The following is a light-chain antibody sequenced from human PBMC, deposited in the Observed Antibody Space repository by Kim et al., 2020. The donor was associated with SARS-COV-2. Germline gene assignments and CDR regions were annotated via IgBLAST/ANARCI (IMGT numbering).Light chain of an antibody. CDR1: QSVLYSSNNKNY. Sequence: DIVMTQSPDSLAVSLGESATINCKSSQSVLYSSNNKNYLAWYQQKPGQPPKLLIYWASTRESVVPDRFSGSGSGTDFTLTISSLQAEDVAVYYCQQYYSTPPTFGGGTKVDIK. CDR2: WAS. CDR3: QQYYSTPPT. J-gene: IGKJ4*01. V-gene: IGKV4-1*01.